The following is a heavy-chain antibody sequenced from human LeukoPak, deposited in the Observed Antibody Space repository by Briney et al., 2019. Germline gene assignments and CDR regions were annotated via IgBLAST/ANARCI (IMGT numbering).Heavy chain of an antibody. J-gene: IGHJ4*02. CDR2: ISSSSSTI. D-gene: IGHD4-17*01. Sequence: GGSLRLSCAASGFTFSSYSMNWVRQAPGKGLEWVSYISSSSSTIYYADSVKGRFTISRDNAKNSLYLQMNSLRAEDTAAYYCARDEDYGDYYFDYWGQGTLVTVSS. CDR1: GFTFSSYS. CDR3: ARDEDYGDYYFDY. V-gene: IGHV3-48*04.